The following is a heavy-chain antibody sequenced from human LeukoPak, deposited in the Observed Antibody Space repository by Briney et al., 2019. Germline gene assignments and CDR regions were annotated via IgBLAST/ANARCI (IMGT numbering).Heavy chain of an antibody. CDR1: GFTFSSYW. CDR3: ARHPAKYYYDSSGFRHWYFDL. J-gene: IGHJ2*01. CDR2: IYYSGST. V-gene: IGHV4-39*01. D-gene: IGHD3-22*01. Sequence: KSGGSLRLSCAASGFTFSSYWMSWVRQAPGKGLEWIGSIYYSGSTYYNPSLKSRVTISVDTSKNQFSLKLSSVTAADTAVYYCARHPAKYYYDSSGFRHWYFDLWGRGTLVTVSS.